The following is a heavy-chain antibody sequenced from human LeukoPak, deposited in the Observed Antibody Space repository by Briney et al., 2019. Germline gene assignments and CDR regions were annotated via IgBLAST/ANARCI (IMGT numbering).Heavy chain of an antibody. Sequence: GGSLRLSCAASGFTFSSYAMSRVRQAPGKGLEWVSAISGSGGSTYYADSVKGRFTISRDNSKNTLYLQMNSLRAEDTAVYYCAKDHQDSGGIDYWGQGTLVTVSS. CDR3: AKDHQDSGGIDY. CDR2: ISGSGGST. CDR1: GFTFSSYA. J-gene: IGHJ4*02. D-gene: IGHD2-15*01. V-gene: IGHV3-23*01.